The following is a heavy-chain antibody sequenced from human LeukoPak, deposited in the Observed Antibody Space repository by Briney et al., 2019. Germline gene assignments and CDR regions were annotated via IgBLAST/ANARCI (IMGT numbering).Heavy chain of an antibody. V-gene: IGHV3-7*01. CDR1: GFTFSTYW. D-gene: IGHD1-26*01. J-gene: IGHJ4*02. CDR2: IQQDGSEK. CDR3: ARDKTVGSIHFDY. Sequence: GGSLRLSCAASGFTFSTYWMSWVRQAPGKGLEWVANIQQDGSEKYYVDSVKGRFTISRDNAKNSLYLQMNSLRAEDTAVYYCARDKTVGSIHFDYWGQGTLVTVSS.